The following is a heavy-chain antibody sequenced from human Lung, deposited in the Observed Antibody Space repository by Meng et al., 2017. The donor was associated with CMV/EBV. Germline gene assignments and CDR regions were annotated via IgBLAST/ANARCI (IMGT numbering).Heavy chain of an antibody. D-gene: IGHD4-23*01. CDR2: TYYRSKWYH. CDR1: GDIVSSNSAA. Sequence: QVTLQQSGPGLVKPSQTLSLTCAISGDIVSSNSAAWHWIRQSPSRGLEWLGRTYYRSKWYHEYAVSVKSRITISPDTPKNQFSLQLNSMAPEDTAVYYCARGINGGCGDWGQGTLVTVS. V-gene: IGHV6-1*01. CDR3: ARGINGGCGD. J-gene: IGHJ4*02.